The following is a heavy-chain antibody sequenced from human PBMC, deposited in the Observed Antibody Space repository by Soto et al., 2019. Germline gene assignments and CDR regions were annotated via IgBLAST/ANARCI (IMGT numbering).Heavy chain of an antibody. CDR1: GDSIRTYF. D-gene: IGHD5-12*01. V-gene: IGHV4-59*01. CDR3: ARARSGYNIDALDI. J-gene: IGHJ3*02. CDR2: VFNSGST. Sequence: NPSETLSLTCTVSGDSIRTYFWSWIRQPPGKGLEWIGYVFNSGSTNSNPSLTSRVTMLLDTSRNQISLTLSSVTAADTAVYYCARARSGYNIDALDIWGQGTMVTVSS.